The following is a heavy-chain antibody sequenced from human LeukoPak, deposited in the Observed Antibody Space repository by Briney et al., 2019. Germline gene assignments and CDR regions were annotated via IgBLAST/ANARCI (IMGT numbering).Heavy chain of an antibody. V-gene: IGHV4-30-4*03. CDR2: IYYSGST. Sequence: PSQTLSLTCTVSGGSISSGDYYWSWIRQPPGKGLEWIGYIYYSGSTYYNPSLKSRVTISVDTSKNQFSLKLSPVTAADTAVYYCPTRYDFWSGYHLDYWGQGTLVTVSS. CDR3: PTRYDFWSGYHLDY. CDR1: GGSISSGDYY. J-gene: IGHJ4*02. D-gene: IGHD3-3*01.